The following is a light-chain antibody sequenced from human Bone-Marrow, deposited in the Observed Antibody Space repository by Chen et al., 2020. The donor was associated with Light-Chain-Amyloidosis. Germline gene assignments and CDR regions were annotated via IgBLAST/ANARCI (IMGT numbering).Light chain of an antibody. CDR1: ITNVGAGYD. CDR2: GNG. V-gene: IGLV1-40*01. Sequence: QSLMTQPPSVSGAPGQTVTISCTGTITNVGAGYDVQWYQQLPGTAPKLLIYGNGNRPSGVPDRFSGSKSGTSASLTITGLQTEDEADYHCQSYDNTLNGWVFGGGTKLTVL. CDR3: QSYDNTLNGWV. J-gene: IGLJ3*02.